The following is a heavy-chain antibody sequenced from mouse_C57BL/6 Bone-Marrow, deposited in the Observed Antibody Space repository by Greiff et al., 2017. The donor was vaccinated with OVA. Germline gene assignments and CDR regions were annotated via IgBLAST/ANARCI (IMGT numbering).Heavy chain of an antibody. CDR1: GFSLSTSGMG. D-gene: IGHD2-1*01. V-gene: IGHV8-12*01. CDR2: IYWDDDK. J-gene: IGHJ4*01. Sequence: QVTLKESGPGILQSSQTLSLTCSFSGFSLSTSGMGVSWIRQPSGKGLEWLAHIYWDDDKRYNPSLKSRLTISKDTSRNQVFLKITSVDTADTATYYCARSLYGNRGGIYAMDYWGQGTSVTVSS. CDR3: ARSLYGNRGGIYAMDY.